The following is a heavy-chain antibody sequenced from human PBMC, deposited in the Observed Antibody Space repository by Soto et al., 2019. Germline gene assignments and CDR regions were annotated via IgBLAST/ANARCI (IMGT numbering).Heavy chain of an antibody. D-gene: IGHD2-8*02. Sequence: QVQLQQWGAGLLKPSETLSLTCAVYGGSFSGYYWTWIRQPPGTGLEWIGEINHSGSTNYNPSLKSRVTISVDTSKTQFSLKLTSVTYAAPAVYYCERDKITGLFDYWGQGTLVTVSS. J-gene: IGHJ4*02. CDR1: GGSFSGYY. CDR3: ERDKITGLFDY. CDR2: INHSGST. V-gene: IGHV4-34*01.